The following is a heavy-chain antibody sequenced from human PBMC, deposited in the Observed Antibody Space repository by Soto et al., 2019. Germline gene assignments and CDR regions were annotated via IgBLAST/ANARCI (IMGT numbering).Heavy chain of an antibody. CDR3: AALVGHWTGGICFIRWFDS. V-gene: IGHV4-39*01. CDR2: LSYSGST. D-gene: IGHD2-8*02. J-gene: IGHJ5*01. Sequence: QPQLQESGPGLVKPSETLSLTCTVSGASIISTSYFWGWIRQPSGKGLEWIGTLSYSGSTFYNPCLKGAVTISVDASQTQLSRKRSSVTAAASAVYYCAALVGHWTGGICFIRWFDSWGQGTLFTVSS. CDR1: GASIISTSYF.